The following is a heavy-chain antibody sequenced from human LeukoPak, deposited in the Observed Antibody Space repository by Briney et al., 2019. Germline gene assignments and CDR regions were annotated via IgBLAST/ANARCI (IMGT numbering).Heavy chain of an antibody. CDR3: SIAVAGTPMGY. CDR2: ISGSGGST. Sequence: GGSLRLSCAASGFTFSSYAMSWVRQAPGKGLEWVSAISGSGGSTYYADSVKGRFTISRDNSKNTLYLQMNSLRAEDTAVYYCSIAVAGTPMGYWSQGTLVTVSS. V-gene: IGHV3-23*01. CDR1: GFTFSSYA. J-gene: IGHJ4*02. D-gene: IGHD6-19*01.